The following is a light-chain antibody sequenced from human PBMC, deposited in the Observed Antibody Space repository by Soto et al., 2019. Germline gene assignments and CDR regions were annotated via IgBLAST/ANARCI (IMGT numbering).Light chain of an antibody. CDR2: GAS. CDR3: QQYGTSPPRYP. V-gene: IGKV3-20*01. Sequence: ETGLTQSPGTLYLYPGVRATLSCRASQSVSNTYLAWYQQKPGQAPRLLIYGASSRAPGIPGRFSGSGSGTDFKLTISRLEPEDFAVYYCQQYGTSPPRYPFGQGTQLEIK. J-gene: IGKJ2*01. CDR1: QSVSNTY.